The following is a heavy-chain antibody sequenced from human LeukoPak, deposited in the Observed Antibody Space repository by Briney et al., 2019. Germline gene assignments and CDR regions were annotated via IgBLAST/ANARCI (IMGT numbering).Heavy chain of an antibody. J-gene: IGHJ5*02. CDR1: GVSINSGNYY. Sequence: SETLSLTCSVSGVSINSGNYYWSWIRQHPGKGLEYIRYIYYSGSTYYNPSLKSRLTISVDTSKNQFSLKLSSVTAADTGVYYCARGGYCSGSTCSSSNWFDPWGQGTLVTVSS. CDR2: IYYSGST. D-gene: IGHD2-2*01. CDR3: ARGGYCSGSTCSSSNWFDP. V-gene: IGHV4-31*03.